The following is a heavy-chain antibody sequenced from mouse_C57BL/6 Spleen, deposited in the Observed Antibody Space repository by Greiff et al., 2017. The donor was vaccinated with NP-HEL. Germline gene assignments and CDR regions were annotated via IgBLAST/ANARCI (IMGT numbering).Heavy chain of an antibody. CDR1: GYSITSGYY. CDR3: ASPIYYGYDDAAMDY. V-gene: IGHV3-6*01. CDR2: ISYDGSN. D-gene: IGHD2-2*01. J-gene: IGHJ4*01. Sequence: EVQVVESGPGLVKPSQSLSLTCSVTGYSITSGYYWNWIRQFPGNKLEWMGYISYDGSNNYNPSLKNRISITRDTSKNQFFLKLNSVTTEDTATYYCASPIYYGYDDAAMDYWGQGTSVTVSS.